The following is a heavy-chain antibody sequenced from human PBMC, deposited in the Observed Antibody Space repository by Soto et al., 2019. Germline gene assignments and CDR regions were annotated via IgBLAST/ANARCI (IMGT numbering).Heavy chain of an antibody. V-gene: IGHV3-23*01. J-gene: IGHJ4*02. CDR2: ITGSSDYT. D-gene: IGHD2-8*02. CDR3: AKDQTTGAHSALDY. Sequence: GGSLRLSCEASGFIFSSYAMNWVRQAPGKGLQWVSSITGSSDYTSYIASVKGRFTISRDNSKNTLYLQMNSLRAEDTAVYFCAKDQTTGAHSALDYWSQGTLVTVSS. CDR1: GFIFSSYA.